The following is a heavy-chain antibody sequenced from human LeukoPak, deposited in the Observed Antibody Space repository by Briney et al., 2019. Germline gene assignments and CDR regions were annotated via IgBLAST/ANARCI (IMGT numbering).Heavy chain of an antibody. CDR2: IYYSGST. V-gene: IGHV4-59*01. CDR3: ASAIAEDFYYYYMDV. Sequence: SETLSLTCTVSGGSISSSYWTWIRQPPGKGLEWIGYIYYSGSTNYNPSLKSRVTISVDTSKNQFSLNLSSVTAAHTAVYYCASAIAEDFYYYYMDVWGKGTTVTVSS. D-gene: IGHD1-14*01. CDR1: GGSISSSY. J-gene: IGHJ6*03.